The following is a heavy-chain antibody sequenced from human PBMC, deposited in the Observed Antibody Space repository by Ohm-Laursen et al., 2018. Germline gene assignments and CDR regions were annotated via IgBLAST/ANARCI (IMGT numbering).Heavy chain of an antibody. D-gene: IGHD3-3*01. V-gene: IGHV3-33*01. CDR1: GFSFINHA. J-gene: IGHJ4*02. Sequence: SLRLSCSATGFSFINHAMHWVRQAPGKGLDWVAVIWNDGTKKFYADSVKGRFTISRDNSKNTLYLQMNSLRAEDTAVYYCARDTDFWSGYSFDYWGQGTLVTVSS. CDR2: IWNDGTKK. CDR3: ARDTDFWSGYSFDY.